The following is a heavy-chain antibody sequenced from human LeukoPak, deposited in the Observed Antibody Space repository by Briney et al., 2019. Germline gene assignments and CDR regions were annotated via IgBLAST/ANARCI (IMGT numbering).Heavy chain of an antibody. V-gene: IGHV3-23*01. CDR3: AKEPRYDFWSGFDY. Sequence: PGGSLRLSCAASGFTFSSYAMSWVRQAPGKGLEGVSAISGSGGSTYYADSVKGRFTISRDNSKKTLYLQMNSLRAEDTAVYYCAKEPRYDFWSGFDYWGQGTLVTVSS. CDR1: GFTFSSYA. CDR2: ISGSGGST. J-gene: IGHJ4*02. D-gene: IGHD3-3*01.